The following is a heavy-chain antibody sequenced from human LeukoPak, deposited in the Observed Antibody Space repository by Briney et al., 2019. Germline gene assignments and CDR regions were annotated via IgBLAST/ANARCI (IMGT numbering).Heavy chain of an antibody. CDR1: GFTFSNAW. CDR3: TRRYYDSRGYFFDY. D-gene: IGHD3-22*01. J-gene: IGHJ4*02. V-gene: IGHV3-15*07. CDR2: IKSKTEGGTA. Sequence: GGSLRLSCAASGFTFSNAWMNWVRQAPGKGLEWVGRIKSKTEGGTADYAAPVKGRFTISRDDSKNTLYLQMNSLKTEDTAVYYCTRRYYDSRGYFFDYWGQGTLVTVSS.